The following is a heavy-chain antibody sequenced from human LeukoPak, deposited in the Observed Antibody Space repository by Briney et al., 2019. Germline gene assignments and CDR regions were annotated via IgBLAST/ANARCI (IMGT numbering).Heavy chain of an antibody. V-gene: IGHV3-30*04. CDR2: ISYDGSNK. J-gene: IGHJ4*02. CDR1: GFTFSSYA. Sequence: PGGSLRLSCAASGFTFSSYAMHWVRQAPGKVLEWVAVISYDGSNKYYADSVKGRFTISRDNSKSTLYLQMNSLRAEDTAVYYCARGKRGYSGYDCFDYWGQGTLVTVSS. CDR3: ARGKRGYSGYDCFDY. D-gene: IGHD5-12*01.